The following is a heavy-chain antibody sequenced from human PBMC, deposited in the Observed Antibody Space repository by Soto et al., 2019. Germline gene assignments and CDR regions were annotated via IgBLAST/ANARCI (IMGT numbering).Heavy chain of an antibody. CDR3: ARMRNILTGCPGHFDY. D-gene: IGHD3-9*01. V-gene: IGHV4-59*01. Sequence: QVQLQESGPGLVKPSETLSLTCTVSGGSINSYYWSWIRQPPGKGLEWIGYIYYSGSTNYNPSLKSRVTISVDTSKNQFSLKLSSVTAADTAVYYCARMRNILTGCPGHFDYWGQGTLVTVSS. J-gene: IGHJ4*02. CDR2: IYYSGST. CDR1: GGSINSYY.